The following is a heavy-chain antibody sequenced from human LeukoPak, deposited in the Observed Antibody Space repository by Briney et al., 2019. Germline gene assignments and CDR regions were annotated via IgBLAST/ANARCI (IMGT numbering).Heavy chain of an antibody. D-gene: IGHD3-22*01. CDR1: GFTFSSYA. Sequence: GGSLRLSCAASGFTFSSYAMSWVRQAPGKGLDWVSAISGSGGSTYYADSVKGRFTISRDNSKNTLYLQMTSLRAEDTAVYYCAKSAVASYYYDSSGYYYFDYWGQGTLVTVSS. CDR3: AKSAVASYYYDSSGYYYFDY. J-gene: IGHJ4*02. V-gene: IGHV3-23*01. CDR2: ISGSGGST.